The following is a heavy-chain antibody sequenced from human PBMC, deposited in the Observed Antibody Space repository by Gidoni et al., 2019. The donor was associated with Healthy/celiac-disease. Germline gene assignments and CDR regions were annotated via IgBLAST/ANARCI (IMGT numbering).Heavy chain of an antibody. D-gene: IGHD2-2*01. V-gene: IGHV4-61*02. Sequence: QVQLQESGPGLVQPYQTLPPPSTSSGGSIRSGSYYWSWIRQPAGKGLEWIGRIYTSGSTNYNPSLKSRVTISVDTSKNQFSLKLSSVTAADTAVYYCARAAASYYYYYGMDVWGQGTTVTVSS. CDR3: ARAAASYYYYYGMDV. CDR1: GGSIRSGSYY. J-gene: IGHJ6*02. CDR2: IYTSGST.